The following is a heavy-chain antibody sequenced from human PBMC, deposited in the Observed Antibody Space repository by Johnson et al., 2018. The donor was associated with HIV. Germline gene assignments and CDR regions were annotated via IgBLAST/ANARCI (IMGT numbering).Heavy chain of an antibody. CDR1: GFTVSSNY. CDR2: IYSSGST. CDR3: ARDMCSGGSCYAFDI. V-gene: IGHV3-53*01. J-gene: IGHJ3*02. Sequence: EVQLVESGGGLIQPGGSLRLSCAASGFTVSSNYMSWVRQAPGKGLEWVSVIYSSGSTYYADSVKGRFTISRDNSKNTLYLQMNSLRAEDTAVYYCARDMCSGGSCYAFDIWGQGTMVTVSS. D-gene: IGHD2-15*01.